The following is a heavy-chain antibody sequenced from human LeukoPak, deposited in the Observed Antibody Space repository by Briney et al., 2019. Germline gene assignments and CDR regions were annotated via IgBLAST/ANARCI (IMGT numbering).Heavy chain of an antibody. CDR1: GFSLSAYG. J-gene: IGHJ4*02. CDR2: IWYDGTSK. D-gene: IGHD6-13*01. CDR3: ARSQSSSLIDY. Sequence: GGSLRLSCAASGFSLSAYGVPWVRQAPGKGLEWVAVIWYDGTSKDYADSVKGRFTFSRYNSKNTLYLQMNSLTVEDTAVYYCARSQSSSLIDYWGQGTLVTVSS. V-gene: IGHV3-33*01.